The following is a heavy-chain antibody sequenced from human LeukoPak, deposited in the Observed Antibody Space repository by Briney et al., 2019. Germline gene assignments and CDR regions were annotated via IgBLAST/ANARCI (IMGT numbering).Heavy chain of an antibody. D-gene: IGHD3-10*01. CDR1: GGSISSYY. CDR3: ARVAAGSGSYYGIDY. CDR2: IYYSGST. J-gene: IGHJ4*02. V-gene: IGHV4-59*08. Sequence: SETLSLTCTVSGGSISSYYWSWIRQPPGKGLEWIGYIYYSGSTNYNPSLKSRVTISVDTSKNQFSLKLSSVTAADTAVYYCARVAAGSGSYYGIDYWGQGTLVTVSS.